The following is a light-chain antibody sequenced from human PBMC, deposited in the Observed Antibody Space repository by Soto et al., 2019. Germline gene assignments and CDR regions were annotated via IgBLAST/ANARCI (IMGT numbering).Light chain of an antibody. Sequence: VLTQFPATLSLYLGDSATLSCRGSQSVSSYVAWYQQKHGEAHMLLIYDASNRATSIPATFSGSGSGTDFSPTISSREPAEFSVYYCQQSSNWPPWTCGRGTKVDIK. J-gene: IGKJ1*01. CDR3: QQSSNWPPWT. CDR1: QSVSSY. V-gene: IGKV3-11*01. CDR2: DAS.